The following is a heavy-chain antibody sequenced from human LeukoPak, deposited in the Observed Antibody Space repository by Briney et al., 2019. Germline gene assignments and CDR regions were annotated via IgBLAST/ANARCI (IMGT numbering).Heavy chain of an antibody. CDR2: IRSKANNYAP. V-gene: IGHV3-73*01. Sequence: GGSLRLSCAASGFTFSGSAMHWVRQASGKGLEWVGRIRSKANNYAPAYSASVKGRFTISRDDSKNTAYLQMNSLKTEDTAVYYCTRGNYDSSGYYWCYFDYWGQGTLVTVSS. D-gene: IGHD3-22*01. CDR1: GFTFSGSA. CDR3: TRGNYDSSGYYWCYFDY. J-gene: IGHJ4*02.